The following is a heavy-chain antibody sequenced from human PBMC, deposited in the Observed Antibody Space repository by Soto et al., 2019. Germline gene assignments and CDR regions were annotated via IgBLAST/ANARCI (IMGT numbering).Heavy chain of an antibody. V-gene: IGHV3-23*01. CDR1: GFTFSSYA. Sequence: PGGSLRLSCAASGFTFSSYAMSWVRQAPGKGLGWVSAISGSGGSTYYADSVEGRFTISRDDSKNTLYLQMNSLRAEDTAVYYCAKRGISNYDIFPYYFDYWGQGTLVTVSS. J-gene: IGHJ4*02. CDR3: AKRGISNYDIFPYYFDY. CDR2: ISGSGGST. D-gene: IGHD3-9*01.